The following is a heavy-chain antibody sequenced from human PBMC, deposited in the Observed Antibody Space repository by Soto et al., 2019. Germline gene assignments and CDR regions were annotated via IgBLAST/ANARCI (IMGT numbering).Heavy chain of an antibody. Sequence: EVHLVESGGGLVQPGGSLSLSCEASGFTFRSSWMSWVRQAPGKGLEWVSYIKPDGSETYYVDSVGGRFTISRDNAKNSLYLQMNSLRAEDTALYYCARDPSFGAFDIWGQGTMVTVSA. D-gene: IGHD3-10*01. V-gene: IGHV3-7*01. CDR3: ARDPSFGAFDI. J-gene: IGHJ3*02. CDR1: GFTFRSSW. CDR2: IKPDGSET.